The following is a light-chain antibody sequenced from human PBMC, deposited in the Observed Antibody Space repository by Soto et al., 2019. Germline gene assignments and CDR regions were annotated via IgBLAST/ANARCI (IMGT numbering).Light chain of an antibody. CDR2: GAS. V-gene: IGKV3-20*01. J-gene: IGKJ1*01. CDR1: QSVSSSF. CDR3: QQYGGSPWT. Sequence: EIVLTQSPGTLSLSPGERATLSCRASQSVSSSFLAWYQQKPGKAPRLLIYGASTRATGIPDRFSGSGSVTDFTLTISRLEPEDFAVYYCQQYGGSPWTFCQGTNVKIK.